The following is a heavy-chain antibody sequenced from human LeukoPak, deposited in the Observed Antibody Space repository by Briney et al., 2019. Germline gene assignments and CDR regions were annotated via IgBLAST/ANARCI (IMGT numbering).Heavy chain of an antibody. J-gene: IGHJ6*03. CDR1: GFTFSSYT. CDR2: ISSSSSYI. Sequence: GGSLRLSCAASGFTFSSYTMKWVRQAPGKGLEWVSSISSSSSYIYYADSVRGRFTISRDNAKNSLFLQMNSLRAEDTAVYFCARATWDPNYYYYMDVWGKGTTVTISS. D-gene: IGHD1-26*01. V-gene: IGHV3-21*01. CDR3: ARATWDPNYYYYMDV.